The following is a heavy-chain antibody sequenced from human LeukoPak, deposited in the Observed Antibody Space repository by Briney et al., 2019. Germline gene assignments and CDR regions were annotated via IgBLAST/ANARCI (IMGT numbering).Heavy chain of an antibody. J-gene: IGHJ6*02. CDR3: ACYGYSYGYYYGMDV. V-gene: IGHV1-8*01. CDR2: MNPNSGNT. CDR1: GYTFTSYD. Sequence: GASVKVSCKASGYTFTSYDINWVRQATGQRLEWMGWMNPNSGNTGYAQKFQGRVTMTRNTSISTAYMELSSLRSEDTAVYYCACYGYSYGYYYGMDVWGQGTTVTVSS. D-gene: IGHD5-18*01.